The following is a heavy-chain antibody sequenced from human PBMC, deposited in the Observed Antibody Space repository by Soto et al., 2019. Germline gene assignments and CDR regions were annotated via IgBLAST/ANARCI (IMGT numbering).Heavy chain of an antibody. CDR2: IYYSGST. Sequence: PSETLSLTCTVSGGSISSGGYYWSWIRQHPGKGLEWIGYIYYSGSTYYNPSLKSRVTISVDTSKNQFSLKLSSVTAADTAVYYCARVEGDFWSGYTYYFDYWGQGTLVTVSS. D-gene: IGHD3-3*01. J-gene: IGHJ4*02. V-gene: IGHV4-31*03. CDR3: ARVEGDFWSGYTYYFDY. CDR1: GGSISSGGYY.